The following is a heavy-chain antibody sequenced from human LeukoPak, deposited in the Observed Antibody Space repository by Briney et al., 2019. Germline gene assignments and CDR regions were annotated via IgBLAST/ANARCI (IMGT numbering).Heavy chain of an antibody. CDR3: AKDYRGSDPMFAY. J-gene: IGHJ4*02. CDR2: INGSGAET. D-gene: IGHD3-10*01. CDR1: GFTFSSYA. Sequence: PGGSLRLSCVASGFTFSSYAMSWVRQAPGRGLEWVSSINGSGAETWYADFVKGRFTISRDNSKNTLYLQMNSLRAEDTAVYHCAKDYRGSDPMFAYWGQGTLVTVSS. V-gene: IGHV3-23*01.